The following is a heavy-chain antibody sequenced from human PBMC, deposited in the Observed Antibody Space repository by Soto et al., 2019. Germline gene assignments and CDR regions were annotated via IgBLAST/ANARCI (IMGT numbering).Heavy chain of an antibody. V-gene: IGHV5-51*01. CDR2: IYPSDSDI. D-gene: IGHD2-15*01. CDR3: AISGTSSGRFSDY. CDR1: GYSFTSYW. Sequence: GESLKISCNGSGYSFTSYWIGWVRQMPGEGLEWMGVIYPSDSDIRYSPSFQGKVTISADKSITTAYLQWSSLKAADTAMYYCAISGTSSGRFSDYWGQGTLVTVS. J-gene: IGHJ4*02.